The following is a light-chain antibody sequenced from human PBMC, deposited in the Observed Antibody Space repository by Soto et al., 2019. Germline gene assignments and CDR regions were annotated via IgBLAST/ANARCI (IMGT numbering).Light chain of an antibody. Sequence: EIVLTQSPGTLSLSPGERATLSCRASQSISSSNVGWYQQKPGQAPRLLIYGASSRATGLPDRFSGSGSGTDFTLTISSLEPEDVAVYFCHHCGGSQPFGQGTKVETK. J-gene: IGKJ1*01. CDR1: QSISSSN. CDR2: GAS. CDR3: HHCGGSQP. V-gene: IGKV3-20*01.